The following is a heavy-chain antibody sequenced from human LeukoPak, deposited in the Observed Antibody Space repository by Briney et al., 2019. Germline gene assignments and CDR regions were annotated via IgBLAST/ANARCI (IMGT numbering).Heavy chain of an antibody. D-gene: IGHD3-9*01. CDR1: GFTVSSNY. CDR3: ARAETPTLTGYSYYFDY. J-gene: IGHJ4*02. Sequence: GGSLRLSCAASGFTVSSNYMSWVRQAPGKGLEWVSVIYSGGSTYYADSVKGRFTISRDNSKNTLYLQMNSLRAEDTAVYYCARAETPTLTGYSYYFDYWGQGTLVTVSS. CDR2: IYSGGST. V-gene: IGHV3-66*02.